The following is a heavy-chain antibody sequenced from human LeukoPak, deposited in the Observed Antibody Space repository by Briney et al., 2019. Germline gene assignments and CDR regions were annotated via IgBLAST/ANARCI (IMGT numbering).Heavy chain of an antibody. CDR1: GGSISSYY. V-gene: IGHV4-59*08. CDR3: ASSYCSGGSCYPYYFDY. Sequence: SETLSLTCTVSGGSISSYYWNWIRQPPGKGLEWIGYSYYSGSTNYNPSLKSRVTISVDTSKDQFSLKLSSVTAADTAVYYCASSYCSGGSCYPYYFDYWGQGTLVTVSS. J-gene: IGHJ4*02. CDR2: SYYSGST. D-gene: IGHD2-15*01.